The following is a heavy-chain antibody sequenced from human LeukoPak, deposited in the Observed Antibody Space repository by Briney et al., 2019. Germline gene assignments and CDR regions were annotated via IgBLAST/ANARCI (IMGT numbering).Heavy chain of an antibody. J-gene: IGHJ4*02. CDR1: GYTFTSYY. CDR2: INPSGGST. D-gene: IGHD1-26*01. V-gene: IGHV1-46*01. Sequence: ASVKVSCKASGYTFTSYYMHWVRQAPGQGLEWMGIINPSGGSTSYAQKFQGRVTMTRDTSTSTVYMELCSLRSEDTAVYYCARVIEIGGSLDYWGQGTLVTVSS. CDR3: ARVIEIGGSLDY.